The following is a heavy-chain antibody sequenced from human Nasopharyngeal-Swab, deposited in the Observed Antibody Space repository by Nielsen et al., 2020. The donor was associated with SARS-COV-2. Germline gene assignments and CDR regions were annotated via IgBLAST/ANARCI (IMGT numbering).Heavy chain of an antibody. Sequence: GESLKISCAASGFTFSSYAMDWVRQAPGKGLEWVSAISGSGGSTYYADSMKGRFTISRDNSKNTLYLQMNSLRAEDTAVYYCARDGLDYDFWSAYFMDVWGQGTTVTVSS. J-gene: IGHJ6*02. CDR1: GFTFSSYA. V-gene: IGHV3-23*01. CDR3: ARDGLDYDFWSAYFMDV. CDR2: ISGSGGST. D-gene: IGHD3-3*01.